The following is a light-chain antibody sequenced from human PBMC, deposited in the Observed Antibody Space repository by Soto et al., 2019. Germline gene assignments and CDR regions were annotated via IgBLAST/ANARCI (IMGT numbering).Light chain of an antibody. J-gene: IGLJ1*01. CDR3: CSYAGSSTYV. CDR2: EGS. CDR1: SSDVGGYKL. Sequence: QSALTQTASVSGSPGQSITISCTGTSSDVGGYKLVSWYQQHPGKAPKLMIYEGSKRPSGVSNRFSASKSGNTASLTISGLQAEDEADYYCCSYAGSSTYVFGTGTKVTVL. V-gene: IGLV2-23*01.